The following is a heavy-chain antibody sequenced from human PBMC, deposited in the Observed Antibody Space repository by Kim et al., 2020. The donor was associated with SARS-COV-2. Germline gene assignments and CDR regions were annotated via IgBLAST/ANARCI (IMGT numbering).Heavy chain of an antibody. CDR3: ARELLIAAPSYFDY. D-gene: IGHD6-6*01. CDR2: IYYSGST. CDR1: GGSVSSGSYY. V-gene: IGHV4-61*01. Sequence: SETLSLTCTVSGGSVSSGSYYWSWIRQPPGKGLEWIGYIYYSGSTNYNPSLKSRVTISVDTSKNQFSLKLSSVTAADTAVYYCARELLIAAPSYFDYWGQGTLVTVSS. J-gene: IGHJ4*02.